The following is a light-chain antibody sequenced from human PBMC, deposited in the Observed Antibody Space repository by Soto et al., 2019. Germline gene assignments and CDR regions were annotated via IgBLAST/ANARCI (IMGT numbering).Light chain of an antibody. V-gene: IGLV2-14*01. CDR3: SSYTSSSTLV. CDR2: EVS. J-gene: IGLJ1*01. CDR1: SSDVGGYNY. Sequence: QSALTQPASVSESPGHAITISCTGTSSDVGGYNYVSWYQQHPGKAPKLMIYEVSNRPSGVSNRFSGSKSGNTASLTISGLQAEDEADYYCSSYTSSSTLVFGTGTKRTVL.